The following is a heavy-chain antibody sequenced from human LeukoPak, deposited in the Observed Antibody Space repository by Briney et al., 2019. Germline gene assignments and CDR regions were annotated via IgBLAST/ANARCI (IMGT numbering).Heavy chain of an antibody. CDR3: AREGLATMIRGVIPY. CDR2: IYYSGNT. CDR1: GVSVSSGSYY. J-gene: IGHJ4*02. V-gene: IGHV4-61*01. Sequence: SETLSLICTVSGVSVSSGSYYWSWIRQPPGKVLEWIGCIYYSGNTNYNPSLKSRVTISVDTSKNQFSLKLSSVTAADTAVYYCAREGLATMIRGVIPYWGQGTLVTVSS. D-gene: IGHD3-10*01.